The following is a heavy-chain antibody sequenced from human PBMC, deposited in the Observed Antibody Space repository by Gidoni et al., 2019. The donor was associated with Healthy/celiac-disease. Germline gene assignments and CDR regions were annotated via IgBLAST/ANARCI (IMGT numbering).Heavy chain of an antibody. J-gene: IGHJ4*02. CDR3: ARFRLRLGELSLFDY. CDR2: IYYSGST. V-gene: IGHV4-59*01. CDR1: GGSLSSYY. Sequence: QVQLQESGPGLVKPSETLSLTCTVSGGSLSSYYWSWIRQPPGKGLEWIGYIYYSGSTNYNPSLKSRVTISVDTSKNQFSLKLSSVTAADTAVYYCARFRLRLGELSLFDYWGQGTLVTVSS. D-gene: IGHD3-16*02.